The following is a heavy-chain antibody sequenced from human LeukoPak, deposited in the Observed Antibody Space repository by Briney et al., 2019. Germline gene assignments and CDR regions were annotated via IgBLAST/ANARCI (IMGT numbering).Heavy chain of an antibody. J-gene: IGHJ4*02. D-gene: IGHD4-23*01. CDR2: ISSSGSTI. V-gene: IGHV3-48*03. Sequence: SGGSLRLSCAASGLTFSSYEMNWVRQAPGKGLEWVSYISSSGSTIYYADSVKGRFTISRDNAKNSLYLQMNSLRAEDTAVYYCARDYGGSSPFDYWGQGTLVTVSS. CDR3: ARDYGGSSPFDY. CDR1: GLTFSSYE.